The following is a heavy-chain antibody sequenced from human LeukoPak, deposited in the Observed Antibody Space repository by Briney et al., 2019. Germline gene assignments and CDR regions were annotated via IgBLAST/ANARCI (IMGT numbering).Heavy chain of an antibody. Sequence: GGSLRLSCAASGFTFSTYWMSWVRQAPGKGLEWVANIKQDGSEKYYVVSVEGRFTISRDNAKNSLFLQMNSLRAEDTAVYYCARDKHRYYDSSGYADYWGQGTLVTVSS. CDR2: IKQDGSEK. CDR1: GFTFSTYW. J-gene: IGHJ4*02. V-gene: IGHV3-7*01. D-gene: IGHD3-22*01. CDR3: ARDKHRYYDSSGYADY.